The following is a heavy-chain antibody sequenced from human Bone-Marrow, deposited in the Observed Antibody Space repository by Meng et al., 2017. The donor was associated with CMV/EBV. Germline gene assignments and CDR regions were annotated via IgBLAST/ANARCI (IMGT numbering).Heavy chain of an antibody. CDR3: AGESLLWFGESQSRPNKMPFDI. CDR1: GGTFSSYA. V-gene: IGHV1-69*05. CDR2: IIPIFGTA. D-gene: IGHD3-10*01. J-gene: IGHJ3*02. Sequence: SVKVSCKASGGTFSSYAISWVRQAPGQGLEWMGGIIPIFGTANYAQKFQGRVTITTDESTSTAYMELSSLRSEDTAVYYCAGESLLWFGESQSRPNKMPFDIWGQGTMVAVSS.